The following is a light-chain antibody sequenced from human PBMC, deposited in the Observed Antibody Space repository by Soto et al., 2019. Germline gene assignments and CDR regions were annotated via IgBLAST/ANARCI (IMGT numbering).Light chain of an antibody. CDR2: AAS. V-gene: IGKV1-39*01. CDR3: QQCYSTPWT. CDR1: QSISSY. J-gene: IGKJ1*01. Sequence: DIQMTQSPSSLSASVGDRVTITCRASQSISSYLNWYQQKPGKAPKLLIYAASSLQSGVPSRFGGRGSGKNFPPPTSCLQPEIFAIYYCQQCYSTPWTSGQGTK.